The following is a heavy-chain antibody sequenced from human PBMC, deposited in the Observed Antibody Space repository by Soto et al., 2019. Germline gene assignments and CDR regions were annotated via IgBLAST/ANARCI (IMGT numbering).Heavy chain of an antibody. Sequence: QVQLVQSGAEVKKPGSSVKVSCKASGGTFSSYAISWVRQAPGQGLEWMGGLIPLFGTANYAQKFQGRVTITADDSTSTAYMELRSLRSEDTAVYYLASSGGNSRSGAFDIWVQGTMVTVSS. CDR3: ASSGGNSRSGAFDI. CDR2: LIPLFGTA. D-gene: IGHD2-15*01. V-gene: IGHV1-69*01. CDR1: GGTFSSYA. J-gene: IGHJ3*02.